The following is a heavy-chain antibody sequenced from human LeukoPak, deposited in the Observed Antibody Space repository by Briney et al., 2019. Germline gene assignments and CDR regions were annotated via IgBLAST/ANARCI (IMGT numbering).Heavy chain of an antibody. J-gene: IGHJ2*01. Sequence: GGSLTLSCEASGFTFGNFGMTWVRQAPGKGLQWVSGMTGSSTWTYYAASVKGRFTVSRDNSQNTLHLQMNSLRADDTAVYYCARELVSSGTGYFDLWGRGTLVTVSS. CDR1: GFTFGNFG. V-gene: IGHV3-23*01. D-gene: IGHD3-10*01. CDR2: MTGSSTWT. CDR3: ARELVSSGTGYFDL.